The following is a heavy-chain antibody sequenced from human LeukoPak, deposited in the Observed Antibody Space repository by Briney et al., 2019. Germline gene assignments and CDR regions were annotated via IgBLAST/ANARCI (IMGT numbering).Heavy chain of an antibody. J-gene: IGHJ3*02. CDR3: ARDHFAYRDYGPGAFDS. CDR1: GFTFSDYY. CDR2: ISSSSSYT. D-gene: IGHD4-17*01. V-gene: IGHV3-11*05. Sequence: GGSLRLSCAASGFTFSDYYMSWIRQAPGKGLEGVSYISSSSSYTNYADSVKGRFTISRDNAKNSLYLQMNSLRAEDTAVYYCARDHFAYRDYGPGAFDSWGQGTMVTVSS.